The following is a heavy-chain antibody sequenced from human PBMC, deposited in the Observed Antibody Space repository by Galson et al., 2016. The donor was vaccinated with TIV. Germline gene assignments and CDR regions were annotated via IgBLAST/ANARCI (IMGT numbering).Heavy chain of an antibody. CDR2: FISTFEIA. CDR1: GDTFDNYA. D-gene: IGHD3-22*01. CDR3: ATMRYDGGGYRNLNGMDV. Sequence: SVKVSCKVSGDTFDNYAINWVRQAPGQGLEWMGRFISTFEIANYARKFQDRVTITADKFTSTAYVELSNLRSDDTAEYYCATMRYDGGGYRNLNGMDVWGQGTTVIVSS. J-gene: IGHJ6*02. V-gene: IGHV1-69*04.